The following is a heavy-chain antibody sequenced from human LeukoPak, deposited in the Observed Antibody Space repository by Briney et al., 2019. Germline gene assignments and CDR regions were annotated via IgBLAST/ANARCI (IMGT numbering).Heavy chain of an antibody. Sequence: SETLSLTCTVSGGSISSYYWHWIRQPPGKGLEWIGYIYYSGSTNYNPSLKSRVTISVDTSKNQFSLKLSSVTAADTAVYYCARDLGGYSGYNPGVFDYWGQGTLVTVSS. D-gene: IGHD5-12*01. V-gene: IGHV4-59*01. CDR1: GGSISSYY. CDR3: ARDLGGYSGYNPGVFDY. CDR2: IYYSGST. J-gene: IGHJ4*02.